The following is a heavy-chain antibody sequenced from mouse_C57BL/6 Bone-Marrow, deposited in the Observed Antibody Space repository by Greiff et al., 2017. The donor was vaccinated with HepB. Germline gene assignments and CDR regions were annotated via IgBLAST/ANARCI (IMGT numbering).Heavy chain of an antibody. D-gene: IGHD1-1*01. CDR1: GFTFSNYW. CDR2: IRLKSDNYAT. CDR3: TASFYYYGSSYPYDY. Sequence: EVQRVESGGGLVQPGGSMKLSCVASGFTFSNYWMNWVRQSPEKGLEWVAQIRLKSDNYATHYAESVKGRFTISRDDSKSSVYLQMNNLRAEDTGIYYCTASFYYYGSSYPYDYWGQGTTLTVSS. V-gene: IGHV6-3*01. J-gene: IGHJ2*01.